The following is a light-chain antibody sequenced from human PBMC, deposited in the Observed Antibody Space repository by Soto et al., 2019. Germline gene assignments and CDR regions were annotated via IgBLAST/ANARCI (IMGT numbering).Light chain of an antibody. V-gene: IGKV1-9*01. Sequence: IQLTQSPSSLSASVGDRVTITCRASQDISSSLGCYQQKPGKAPKLLIYAASILQSGVPSRFSGSRFGKDFTLNISSLQAEDFASYFCQQLRYYPSTVGGGTKVEIK. J-gene: IGKJ4*01. CDR3: QQLRYYPST. CDR2: AAS. CDR1: QDISSS.